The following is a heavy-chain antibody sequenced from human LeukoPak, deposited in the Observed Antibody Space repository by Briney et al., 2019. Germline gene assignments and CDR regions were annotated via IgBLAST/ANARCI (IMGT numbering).Heavy chain of an antibody. D-gene: IGHD5-18*01. Sequence: SVKVSCKASGGTFSSYAISWVRQAPGQGLEWMGGIIPIFGTANYAQKFQGRVTITADESTSTAYVELSSLRSEDTAVYYCARGIQLWLNYFDYWGQGTLVTVSS. V-gene: IGHV1-69*13. CDR1: GGTFSSYA. CDR3: ARGIQLWLNYFDY. CDR2: IIPIFGTA. J-gene: IGHJ4*02.